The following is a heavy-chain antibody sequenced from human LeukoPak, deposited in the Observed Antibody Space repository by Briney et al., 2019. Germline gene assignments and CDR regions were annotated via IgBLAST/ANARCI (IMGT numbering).Heavy chain of an antibody. Sequence: GGSLRLSCAASGFTFSDYYMSWIRQAPGKGLEWVSYISSSSGTTTHYADSVKGRFTISRDNAKNSLHLQMNSLRAEDTAVYYCARVSGSYSVDYWGQGTLVTVSS. V-gene: IGHV3-11*04. J-gene: IGHJ4*02. CDR2: ISSSSGTTT. CDR1: GFTFSDYY. D-gene: IGHD1-26*01. CDR3: ARVSGSYSVDY.